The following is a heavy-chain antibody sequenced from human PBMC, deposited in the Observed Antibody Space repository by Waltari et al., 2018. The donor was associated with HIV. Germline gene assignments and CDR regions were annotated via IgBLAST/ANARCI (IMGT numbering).Heavy chain of an antibody. CDR2: INYSGDT. J-gene: IGHJ4*02. CDR3: ARGPYCGRDCYHFDF. Sequence: QVQLQESGPGLVRPSQILSLTCTISDDSVSSDNYDWSWIRQHPERGLEWIGSINYSGDTYYNPSLKSRLDMSIHTPRRQISLRLSSVTAADTAFYFCARGPYCGRDCYHFDFWGRGTLVAVS. CDR1: DDSVSSDNYD. V-gene: IGHV4-31*03. D-gene: IGHD2-21*02.